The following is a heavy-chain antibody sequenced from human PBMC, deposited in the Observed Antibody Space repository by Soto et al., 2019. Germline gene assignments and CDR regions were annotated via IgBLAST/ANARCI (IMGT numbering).Heavy chain of an antibody. CDR2: ISGSASGT. Sequence: EEQLLESGGGLVQPGGSLRLSCSASGLTFSNYALNWVRQAPGKGLEWVSGISGSASGTYYTDSVQGRFTISRDNSKNTLYLQMNNLRAEDTALYYCAKSRSAVAAYWYFDIWGRGTLVTVSS. D-gene: IGHD6-19*01. CDR1: GLTFSNYA. J-gene: IGHJ2*01. V-gene: IGHV3-23*01. CDR3: AKSRSAVAAYWYFDI.